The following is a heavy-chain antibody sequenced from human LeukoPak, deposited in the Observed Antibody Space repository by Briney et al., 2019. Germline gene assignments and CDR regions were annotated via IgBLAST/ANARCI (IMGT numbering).Heavy chain of an antibody. CDR3: AGYDYVWGSYRRDY. Sequence: PSETLSLTCTVSGGSISSGDYYWSWIRQPPGKGLEWIGRIYTSGSTNYNPSLKSRVTISVDTSKNQFSLKLSSVTAADTAVYYCAGYDYVWGSYRRDYWGQGTLVTVSS. CDR1: GGSISSGDYY. D-gene: IGHD3-16*02. CDR2: IYTSGST. J-gene: IGHJ4*02. V-gene: IGHV4-61*02.